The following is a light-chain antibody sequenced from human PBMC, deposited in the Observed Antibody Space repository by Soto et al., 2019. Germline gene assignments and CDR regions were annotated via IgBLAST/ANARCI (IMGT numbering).Light chain of an antibody. CDR3: CSYAGNYTLL. CDR2: DVS. J-gene: IGLJ2*01. V-gene: IGLV2-11*01. Sequence: QSALTQPRSVSGSPGQSVTISCTGTSSDVGGYDYVSWYQQHPGKAPKLMIYDVSKRPSGVPDRFSGSKSGNTASLPISGLQAEDEAEYYCCSYAGNYTLLFGGGTKLTVL. CDR1: SSDVGGYDY.